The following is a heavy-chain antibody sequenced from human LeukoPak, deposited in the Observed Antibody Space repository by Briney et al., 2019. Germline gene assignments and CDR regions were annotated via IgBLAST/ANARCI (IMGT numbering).Heavy chain of an antibody. CDR3: ARDLYGDDYFDY. V-gene: IGHV4-59*01. CDR1: GGSISSYY. CDR2: IYYSGST. J-gene: IGHJ4*02. D-gene: IGHD4-17*01. Sequence: SETLSLTCTVSGGSISSYYWSWIRQPPGKGLEWIGYIYYSGSTNYNPSLKSRVTTSVDTSKNKFSLKLSSVTAADTAVYYCARDLYGDDYFDYWGQGTLVTVSS.